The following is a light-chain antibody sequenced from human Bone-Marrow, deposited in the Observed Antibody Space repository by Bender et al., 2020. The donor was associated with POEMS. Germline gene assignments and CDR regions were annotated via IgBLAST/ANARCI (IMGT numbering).Light chain of an antibody. J-gene: IGLJ1*01. Sequence: QSVLTQPPSASGTPGQRVTISCSGSSSNIGNDNVYWYQQLPETAPRLLICNDYQRPSGVPDRFSGSKSGTTASLAISGLRSEDEADYYCAGWDDGLSAYLFGTGTRVTVL. V-gene: IGLV1-47*02. CDR2: NDY. CDR3: AGWDDGLSAYL. CDR1: SSNIGNDN.